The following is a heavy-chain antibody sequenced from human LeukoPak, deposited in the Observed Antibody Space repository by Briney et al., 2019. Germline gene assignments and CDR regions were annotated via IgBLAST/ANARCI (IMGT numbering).Heavy chain of an antibody. CDR2: MNPNSGNT. CDR3: ARFMVRGVIGP. J-gene: IGHJ5*02. Sequence: GASVKVSCKASGYTFANYDINWVRQATGQGREWMGWMNPNSGNTGYAQKFQGRVTMTRDTSINTAYMELSSLTSEDTAVYYCARFMVRGVIGPWGQGTVVTVSS. CDR1: GYTFANYD. V-gene: IGHV1-8*01. D-gene: IGHD3-10*01.